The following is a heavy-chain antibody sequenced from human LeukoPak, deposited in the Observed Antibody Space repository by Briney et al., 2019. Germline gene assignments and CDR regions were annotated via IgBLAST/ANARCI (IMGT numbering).Heavy chain of an antibody. CDR1: GGSITSGGYY. Sequence: PSETLSLTCTVSGGSITSGGYYWSWIRQHPGKGLEWNGHVYYSGRTYYNPSLKSRVFISVDASMNQFSLKLSSVTAADTAVYYCARALLPTTYHYGLDVWGQGTTVTVSS. CDR2: VYYSGRT. CDR3: ARALLPTTYHYGLDV. J-gene: IGHJ6*02. V-gene: IGHV4-31*03. D-gene: IGHD2-15*01.